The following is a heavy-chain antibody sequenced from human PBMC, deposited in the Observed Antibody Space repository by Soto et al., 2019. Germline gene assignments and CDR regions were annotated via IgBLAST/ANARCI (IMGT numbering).Heavy chain of an antibody. CDR3: ATSPGYYDHYGMAV. D-gene: IGHD3-10*01. V-gene: IGHV3-53*04. J-gene: IGHJ6*02. Sequence: GGSLRLSCAASGFTVSSNYMSWVRQAPGKGLEWVSVIYSGGSTYYADSVKGRFTISRHNSKNTLYLQMNSLRAEDTAVYYCATSPGYYDHYGMAVWGQGTTVTVSS. CDR2: IYSGGST. CDR1: GFTVSSNY.